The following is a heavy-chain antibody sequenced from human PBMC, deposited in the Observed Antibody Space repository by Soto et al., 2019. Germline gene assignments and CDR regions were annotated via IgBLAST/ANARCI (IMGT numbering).Heavy chain of an antibody. D-gene: IGHD2-21*01. Sequence: SETLCLTCTFSGGSISSYYWSWIRQPPGKGLEWIGYIYYSGSTNYNPSLKSRVTISVDTSKNQFSLKLSSVTAADTAVYYCAREGAYCGGDCSNAFDIWGQGTMVTVSS. J-gene: IGHJ3*02. V-gene: IGHV4-59*01. CDR2: IYYSGST. CDR1: GGSISSYY. CDR3: AREGAYCGGDCSNAFDI.